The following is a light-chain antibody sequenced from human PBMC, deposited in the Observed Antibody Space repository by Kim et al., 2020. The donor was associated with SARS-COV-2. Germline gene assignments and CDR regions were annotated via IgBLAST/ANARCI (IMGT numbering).Light chain of an antibody. CDR1: QSVSSS. J-gene: IGKJ4*01. Sequence: SVSPGQRATRSCRASQSVSSSLAWFQQKPGQAPRLLIYDASNRATGIPARFSGSGSGTDFTLTITSLEPEDFAVYYCQQRSNWPLTFGGGTKLEI. V-gene: IGKV3-11*01. CDR3: QQRSNWPLT. CDR2: DAS.